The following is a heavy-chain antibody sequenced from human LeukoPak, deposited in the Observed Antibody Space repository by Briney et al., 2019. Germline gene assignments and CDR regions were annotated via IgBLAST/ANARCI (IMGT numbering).Heavy chain of an antibody. Sequence: GGSLRLSCAASGFTFSEYYMSWIRHAPGKGRECGSYIRSSSSYTNYADPVKGRFTIYRDNAKNSLYLQMNSLRAEDTAVYYCARVALAAAGTGPLQQWLLHFDYWGQGTLVTVSS. CDR1: GFTFSEYY. CDR3: ARVALAAAGTGPLQQWLLHFDY. D-gene: IGHD6-13*01. V-gene: IGHV3-11*05. J-gene: IGHJ4*02. CDR2: IRSSSSYT.